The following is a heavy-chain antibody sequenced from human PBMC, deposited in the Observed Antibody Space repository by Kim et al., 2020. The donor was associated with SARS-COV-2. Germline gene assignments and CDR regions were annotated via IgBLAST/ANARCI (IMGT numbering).Heavy chain of an antibody. V-gene: IGHV4-59*01. CDR3: ARKPTATPPGAFDI. Sequence: NPSLKSRGTISVDTSKNQFSLKLSSVTAADTAVYYCARKPTATPPGAFDIWGQGTMVTVSS. J-gene: IGHJ3*02.